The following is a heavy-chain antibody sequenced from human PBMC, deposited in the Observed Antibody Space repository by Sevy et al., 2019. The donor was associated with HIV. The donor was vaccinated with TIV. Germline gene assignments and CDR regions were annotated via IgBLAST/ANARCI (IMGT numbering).Heavy chain of an antibody. D-gene: IGHD4-4*01. V-gene: IGHV3-53*01. J-gene: IGHJ6*02. CDR1: GFAVSDNC. Sequence: GGSLRLSCAVSGFAVSDNCMSWVRQSPGKGLEWVSVIFSGGRTSYADSVKGRLTVSRDGSKNTLYLQMDNLRAEDTATYYCARDRVVHNDYIFVAYYYGMDVWGQGTTVTVSS. CDR2: IFSGGRT. CDR3: ARDRVVHNDYIFVAYYYGMDV.